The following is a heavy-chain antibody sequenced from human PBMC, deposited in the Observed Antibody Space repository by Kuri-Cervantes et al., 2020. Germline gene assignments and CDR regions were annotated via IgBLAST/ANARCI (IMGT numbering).Heavy chain of an antibody. CDR1: GFTFSSYS. V-gene: IGHV3-48*01. J-gene: IGHJ6*02. D-gene: IGHD3-3*01. Sequence: GESLKISCAASGFTFSSYSMNWVRQAPGKGLEWVSYISSSSSTIYYADSVKGRFTISRDNAKNSLYLQMNSLRAEDTAVYYCARERDDFWSGYYTWAGDCYYYGMDVWGQGTTVTVSS. CDR3: ARERDDFWSGYYTWAGDCYYYGMDV. CDR2: ISSSSSTI.